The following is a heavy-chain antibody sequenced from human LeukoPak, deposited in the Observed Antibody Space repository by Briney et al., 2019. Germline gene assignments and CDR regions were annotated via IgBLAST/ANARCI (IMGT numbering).Heavy chain of an antibody. V-gene: IGHV4-4*07. Sequence: SETLSLTCTVSGGSISSYYWTWIRRPAGKGLDWIGRIYTSGSTNYNPSLKSRVTMSVDTSKNQFSLKLSSVTAADTAVYYCARPHSGGWYYFDYWGQGTLVTVSS. CDR1: GGSISSYY. CDR3: ARPHSGGWYYFDY. CDR2: IYTSGST. D-gene: IGHD6-19*01. J-gene: IGHJ4*02.